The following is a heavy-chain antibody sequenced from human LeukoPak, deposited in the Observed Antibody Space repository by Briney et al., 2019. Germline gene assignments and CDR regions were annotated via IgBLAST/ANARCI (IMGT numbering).Heavy chain of an antibody. CDR2: IYYSGST. CDR1: GGSISSYY. CDR3: ASGMYDFWSGTAYYYGMDV. V-gene: IGHV4-59*08. D-gene: IGHD3-3*01. Sequence: SETLSLTCTVSGGSISSYYWSWIRQPPGKGLEWIGYIYYSGSTNYNPSLKSRVTISVDTSKNQFSLKLSSVTAADTAVYYCASGMYDFWSGTAYYYGMDVWGQGTTVTVSS. J-gene: IGHJ6*02.